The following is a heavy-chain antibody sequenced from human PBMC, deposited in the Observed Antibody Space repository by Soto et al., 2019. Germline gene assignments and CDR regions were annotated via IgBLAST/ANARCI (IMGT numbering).Heavy chain of an antibody. Sequence: KTSETLSLTCTVSGGSISSSSYYWGWIRQPPGKGLEWIGSIYYSGSTYYNPSLKSRVTISVDTSKNQFSLKLSSVTAADTAVYYCARGFPVGCSSTSCYGFGNWFDPWGQGTLVTVSS. CDR3: ARGFPVGCSSTSCYGFGNWFDP. CDR1: GGSISSSSYY. V-gene: IGHV4-39*01. CDR2: IYYSGST. D-gene: IGHD2-2*01. J-gene: IGHJ5*02.